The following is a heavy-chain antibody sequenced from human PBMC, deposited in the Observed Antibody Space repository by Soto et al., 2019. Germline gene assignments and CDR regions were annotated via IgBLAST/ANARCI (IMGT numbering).Heavy chain of an antibody. V-gene: IGHV1-69*12. CDR3: ASSVAKYYYYGMDV. J-gene: IGHJ6*02. Sequence: QVQLVQSGAEVKKPGSSVKVSCKASGGTFSSYAISWVRQAPGQGLEWMGGIIPIFGTANYAQKFQGRVTXXAXESTSTAYMELSSLXSEDTAVYYCASSVAKYYYYGMDVWGQGTTVTVSS. D-gene: IGHD6-19*01. CDR2: IIPIFGTA. CDR1: GGTFSSYA.